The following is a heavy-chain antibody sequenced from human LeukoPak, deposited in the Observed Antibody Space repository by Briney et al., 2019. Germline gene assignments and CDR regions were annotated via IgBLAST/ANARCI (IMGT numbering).Heavy chain of an antibody. CDR1: GYSFTSYW. Sequence: GESLKISCKGSGYSFTSYWIGWVRQMPGKGLEWMGIIYPGDSDTRYSPSFQGQVTISADKSISTAYLQWSSLKASDTAMYYCARAESLWFGELFGDPGRFDPWGQGILVTVSS. V-gene: IGHV5-51*01. CDR2: IYPGDSDT. CDR3: ARAESLWFGELFGDPGRFDP. J-gene: IGHJ5*02. D-gene: IGHD3-10*01.